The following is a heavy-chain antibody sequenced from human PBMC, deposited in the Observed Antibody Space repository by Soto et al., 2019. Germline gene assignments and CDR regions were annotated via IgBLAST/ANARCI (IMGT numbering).Heavy chain of an antibody. V-gene: IGHV1-18*01. J-gene: IGHJ4*02. Sequence: QVQLVQSGAEVKKPGASVKVSCKASGYIFSDYDITWVRQAPGQGLEWMGRINGYNGNTIHAQKFQGRVTLTTDTSTGTASMELRSLRSDDSGVYYCARGKTVSATGYFDYWGQGTVVTVSS. D-gene: IGHD6-19*01. CDR3: ARGKTVSATGYFDY. CDR2: INGYNGNT. CDR1: GYIFSDYD.